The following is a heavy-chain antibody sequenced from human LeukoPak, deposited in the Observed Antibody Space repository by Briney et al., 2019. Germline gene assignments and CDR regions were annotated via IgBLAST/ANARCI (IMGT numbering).Heavy chain of an antibody. D-gene: IGHD3-16*02. J-gene: IGHJ4*02. Sequence: SETLSLTCAVYGGSFSGYYWSWIRQLPGKGLEWIGEINHSGSTNYNPSLKSRVTISVDTSKNQFSLKLSSVTAADTAVYYCARKGIYRGSLDYWGQGTLVTVSS. CDR3: ARKGIYRGSLDY. CDR2: INHSGST. V-gene: IGHV4-34*01. CDR1: GGSFSGYY.